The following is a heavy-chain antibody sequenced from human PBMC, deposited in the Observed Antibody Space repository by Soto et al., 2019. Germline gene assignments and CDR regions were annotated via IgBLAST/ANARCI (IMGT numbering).Heavy chain of an antibody. Sequence: QVQLVQSGAEVKKPGSSVKVSCKASGGTFSSYAISWVRQSPGQELEWMGGIIPIFGTANYAQKFQGRVTITADESTSTAYMELSSLRSEDTAVYYCARDPYDIGWFDPWGQGTLVTVSS. J-gene: IGHJ5*02. CDR1: GGTFSSYA. V-gene: IGHV1-69*01. CDR2: IIPIFGTA. D-gene: IGHD3-9*01. CDR3: ARDPYDIGWFDP.